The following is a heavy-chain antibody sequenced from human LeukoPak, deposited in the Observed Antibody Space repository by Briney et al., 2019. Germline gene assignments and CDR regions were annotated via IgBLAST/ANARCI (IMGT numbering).Heavy chain of an antibody. J-gene: IGHJ4*02. CDR1: GGSISSSSYY. D-gene: IGHD3-22*01. CDR3: ASRLHYDSSGYYPPFDY. Sequence: SETLSLTCTVSGGSISSSSYYWGWIRQPPGKGLEWIGSIYYSGSTYYNPSLKSRVTISVDTSKNQFSLKLSSVTAADTAVYYCASRLHYDSSGYYPPFDYWGQGTLVTVSS. V-gene: IGHV4-39*07. CDR2: IYYSGST.